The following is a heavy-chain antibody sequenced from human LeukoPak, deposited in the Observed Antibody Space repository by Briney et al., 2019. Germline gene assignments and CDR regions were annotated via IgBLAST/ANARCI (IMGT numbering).Heavy chain of an antibody. CDR1: GDSINTDKYY. CDR2: IFATGTS. D-gene: IGHD6-19*01. J-gene: IGHJ4*02. V-gene: IGHV4-61*02. Sequence: PSETLSLTCTVSGDSINTDKYYWTWIRPPAGQGLEWIGRIFATGTSIYNPSLKSRVTISVDTSKNQFSLKLSSVTAADTAVYYCAREQWLVTLEAYYFDYWGQGTLVTVSS. CDR3: AREQWLVTLEAYYFDY.